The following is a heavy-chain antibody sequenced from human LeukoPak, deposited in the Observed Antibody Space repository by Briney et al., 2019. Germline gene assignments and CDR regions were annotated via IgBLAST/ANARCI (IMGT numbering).Heavy chain of an antibody. D-gene: IGHD3-9*01. CDR3: ARDGTYYDILTGWAHYYYYYGMDV. J-gene: IGHJ6*04. Sequence: ASVKVSCKASGYTFTSYAMHWVRQAPGQRLEWMGWINAGNGNTKYPQKFQGRVTITRDTSASTAYMELSSLRSEDTAVYYCARDGTYYDILTGWAHYYYYYGMDVWGKGTTVTVSS. CDR2: INAGNGNT. CDR1: GYTFTSYA. V-gene: IGHV1-3*01.